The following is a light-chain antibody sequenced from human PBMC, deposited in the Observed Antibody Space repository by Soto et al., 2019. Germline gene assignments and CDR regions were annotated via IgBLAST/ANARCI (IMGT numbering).Light chain of an antibody. CDR1: QSVSSSF. V-gene: IGKV3-20*01. Sequence: EIVLTQSPGTLSLSPGERATLSCRASQSVSSSFLAWYQQKPGQAPRLLIYGASSRATGIPDRFSGSGSGTDFTLTISRLETEDVAVYYCQQYGSSQLTFDGGTKVEIK. CDR3: QQYGSSQLT. J-gene: IGKJ4*01. CDR2: GAS.